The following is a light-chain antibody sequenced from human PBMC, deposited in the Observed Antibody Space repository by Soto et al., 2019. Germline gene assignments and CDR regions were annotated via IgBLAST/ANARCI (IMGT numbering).Light chain of an antibody. J-gene: IGKJ2*01. CDR1: QSVSSD. CDR2: GAS. CDR3: QHYHSWPPYT. Sequence: EIVRTQSPATLSVSPGERATLSCRARQSVSSDLAWYQQKPGQAPRLLIYGASTRATGIPARFSGSGSGTECTLTVSSLQSADFAVYYCQHYHSWPPYTFGQGTTVEI. V-gene: IGKV3-15*01.